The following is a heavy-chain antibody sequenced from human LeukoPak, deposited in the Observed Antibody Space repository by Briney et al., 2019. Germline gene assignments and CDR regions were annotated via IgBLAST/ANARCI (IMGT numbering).Heavy chain of an antibody. CDR1: GFTVSSNY. CDR3: AKDAVGGGFGELAPYFDY. D-gene: IGHD3-10*01. V-gene: IGHV3-53*01. Sequence: PGGSLRLSCAASGFTVSSNYMSWVRQAPGKGLEWVSVIYSGGSTYYADSVKGRFTISRDNSKNTLYLQMNSLRAEDTAVYYCAKDAVGGGFGELAPYFDYWGQGTLVTVSS. J-gene: IGHJ4*02. CDR2: IYSGGST.